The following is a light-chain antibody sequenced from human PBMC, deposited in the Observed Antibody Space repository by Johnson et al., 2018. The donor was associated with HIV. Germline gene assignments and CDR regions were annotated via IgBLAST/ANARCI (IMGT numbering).Light chain of an antibody. CDR3: GTWDSSLNVYV. Sequence: QSVLTQPPSVSAAPGQKVTISCSGSSSNIGNNYVSWYQQLPGTAPKLLIYDNNKRPSGIPDRFSGSKSGTSATLGITGLRTGDEGDYYCGTWDSSLNVYVFGPGTNVTVL. CDR1: SSNIGNNY. J-gene: IGLJ1*01. CDR2: DNN. V-gene: IGLV1-51*01.